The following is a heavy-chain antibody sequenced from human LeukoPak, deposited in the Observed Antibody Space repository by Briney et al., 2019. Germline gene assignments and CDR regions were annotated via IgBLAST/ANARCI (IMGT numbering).Heavy chain of an antibody. CDR3: ARGQWSRGSPSV. CDR2: IVAILGIA. D-gene: IGHD6-19*01. CDR1: GGTFSSYA. V-gene: IGHV1-69*04. J-gene: IGHJ4*02. Sequence: SVKVSCKASGGTFSSYAISWVRQAHGQGLEWMGRIVAILGIANYAQKFQGRVTITADKSTSTAYMELSSLRSDDTAVYYCARGQWSRGSPSVWGQGTLVTVSS.